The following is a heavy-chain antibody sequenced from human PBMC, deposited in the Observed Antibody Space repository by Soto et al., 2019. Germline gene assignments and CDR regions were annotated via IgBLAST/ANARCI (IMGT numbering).Heavy chain of an antibody. D-gene: IGHD2-15*01. CDR3: ARSPYCSGSARYLDS. CDR1: GGSISSANHF. CDR2: IFYSGST. Sequence: QVQLQESGPGLVKPSETLSLMCTVSGGSISSANHFWSWIRQDPGKGLEWIGYIFYSGSTYYNPSLKSRIIMSVDTSKNQFSLKLNSVTAADTAVYYCARSPYCSGSARYLDSWGQGTLVTVSS. J-gene: IGHJ4*02. V-gene: IGHV4-31*03.